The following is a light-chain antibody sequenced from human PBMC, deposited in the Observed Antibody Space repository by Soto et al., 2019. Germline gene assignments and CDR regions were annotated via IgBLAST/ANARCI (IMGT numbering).Light chain of an antibody. CDR3: SSYTSSSTLEV. CDR2: DVS. J-gene: IGLJ1*01. CDR1: SSDVGGHNY. V-gene: IGLV2-14*03. Sequence: QSALTQPASVSGSPGQSITISCTGTSSDVGGHNYVSWYQQHPGKAPKLMIYDVSNRPSGVSNRFSGSKSGNTASLTISGLQAEDEDDYYCSSYTSSSTLEVFGTGTKLTVL.